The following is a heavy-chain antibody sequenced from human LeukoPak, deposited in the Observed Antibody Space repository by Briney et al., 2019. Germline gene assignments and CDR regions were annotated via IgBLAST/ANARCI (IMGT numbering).Heavy chain of an antibody. D-gene: IGHD5-24*01. J-gene: IGHJ3*02. CDR1: GFTFSSYA. V-gene: IGHV3-23*01. Sequence: PGGSLRLSCAASGFTFSSYAMSWVRQAPGKGLEWVSAISGSGGSTYYADSVKGRFTISRDNSKNTLYLQMNSLRAEDTAVCYCAKVRVERWLQFAFDIWGQGTMVTVSS. CDR2: ISGSGGST. CDR3: AKVRVERWLQFAFDI.